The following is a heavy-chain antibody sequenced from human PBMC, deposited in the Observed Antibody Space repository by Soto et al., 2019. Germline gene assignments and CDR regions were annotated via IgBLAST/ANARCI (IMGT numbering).Heavy chain of an antibody. CDR3: AAALSGGGPNDAFDI. D-gene: IGHD2-15*01. CDR2: IIPILGIA. J-gene: IGHJ3*02. V-gene: IGHV1-69*02. Sequence: GASVKVSCKASGGTFSSYTMSWVRQAPGQGLEWMGRIIPILGIANYAQKFQGRVTITADKSTSTAYMELSSLRSEDTAVYYCAAALSGGGPNDAFDIWGQGTMLTVSS. CDR1: GGTFSSYT.